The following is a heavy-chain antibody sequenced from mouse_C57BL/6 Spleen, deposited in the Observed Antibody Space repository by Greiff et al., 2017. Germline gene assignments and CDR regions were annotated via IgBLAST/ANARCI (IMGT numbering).Heavy chain of an antibody. Sequence: EVKLVESGGDLVKPGGSLKLSCAASGFTFSSYGMSWVRQTPDKRLEWVATISSGGSYTYYPDSVKGRFTISRDNAKNTLYLQMSSLKSEDTAMYYCARQDSSGDYFDYWGQGTTLTVSS. CDR1: GFTFSSYG. D-gene: IGHD3-2*02. V-gene: IGHV5-6*01. J-gene: IGHJ2*01. CDR3: ARQDSSGDYFDY. CDR2: ISSGGSYT.